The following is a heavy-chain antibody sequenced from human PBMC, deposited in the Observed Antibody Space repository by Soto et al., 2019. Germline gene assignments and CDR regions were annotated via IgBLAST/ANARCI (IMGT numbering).Heavy chain of an antibody. CDR3: ARDQLILPAHDFFYGSDV. V-gene: IGHV3-7*03. CDR2: IPQEGSDG. J-gene: IGHJ6*02. Sequence: VEFLSLSCEVSGFPLRMYSRSLVRKAPGKGLEWVAKIPQEGSDGHYVDSVKGRFTISRDNAKNSVYLQMNSLRADDTAVYYCARDQLILPAHDFFYGSDVWGQGAKVTVSS. D-gene: IGHD2-15*01. CDR1: GFPLRMYS.